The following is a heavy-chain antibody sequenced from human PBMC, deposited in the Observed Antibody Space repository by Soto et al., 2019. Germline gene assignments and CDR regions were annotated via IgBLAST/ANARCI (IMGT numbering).Heavy chain of an antibody. J-gene: IGHJ4*02. CDR2: ISAYSGNT. V-gene: IGHV1-18*01. CDR3: ARDSPASDY. Sequence: QVQLVQSGAEVKKPGASVKVSCKASGYTFSSYAITWVRQAPGQGLEWMAWISAYSGNTNYAQKFQGRVTTTTDTSTSTAYMELRSLSSDDTAVYYYARDSPASDYWGQGTLVTVSS. CDR1: GYTFSSYA.